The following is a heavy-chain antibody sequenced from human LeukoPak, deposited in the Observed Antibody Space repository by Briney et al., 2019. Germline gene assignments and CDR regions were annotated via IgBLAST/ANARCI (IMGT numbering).Heavy chain of an antibody. D-gene: IGHD2-15*01. V-gene: IGHV1-69*13. Sequence: GASVKVSCKASGYTFRSYGFSWVRQAPGQGLEWMGGIIPMLGTINYAQKFQGRLTISADESTSTAYMELSSLRPEDTAVYYCAREPTVVVVAATRWFDPWGQGTLVTVSS. CDR2: IIPMLGTI. CDR1: GYTFRSYG. J-gene: IGHJ5*02. CDR3: AREPTVVVVAATRWFDP.